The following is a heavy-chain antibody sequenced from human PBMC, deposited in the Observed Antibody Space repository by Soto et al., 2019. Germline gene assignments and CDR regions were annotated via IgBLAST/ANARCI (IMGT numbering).Heavy chain of an antibody. CDR1: GFTFSDHA. CDR2: LDAGGGAT. V-gene: IGHV3-23*01. CDR3: AKDGHRQDWYYHMDV. Sequence: EEQLLESGGDLVQPGGSLRLSCAASGFTFSDHAMTWVRQAPGKGLQWVSTLDAGGGATWDADSVRGRFTISRDNSKNTLSLQMNNLRPEDTAVYYCAKDGHRQDWYYHMDVWGKGTTVTVSS. D-gene: IGHD2-15*01. J-gene: IGHJ6*03.